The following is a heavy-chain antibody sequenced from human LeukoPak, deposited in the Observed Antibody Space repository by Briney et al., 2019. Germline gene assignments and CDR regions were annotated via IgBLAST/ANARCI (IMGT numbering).Heavy chain of an antibody. CDR2: MYHSGST. D-gene: IGHD3-22*01. V-gene: IGHV4-38-2*01. J-gene: IGHJ4*02. Sequence: SETLSLTCAVSGHSISSGYYWGWIRQPPGEGLEWIGTMYHSGSTYYNPSLKSRVPISVDTSKNQFSLKLDSVTAADTAVYYCARSAYYYDSSFDYWGQGTLVTVSS. CDR1: GHSISSGYY. CDR3: ARSAYYYDSSFDY.